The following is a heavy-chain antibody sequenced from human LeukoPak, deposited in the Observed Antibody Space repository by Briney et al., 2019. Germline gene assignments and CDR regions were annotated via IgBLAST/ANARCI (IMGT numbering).Heavy chain of an antibody. D-gene: IGHD4-17*01. CDR2: ISWNSGSI. J-gene: IGHJ4*02. CDR1: GFTFDDYA. CDR3: AKVGDAPQYYFDY. Sequence: PGRSLRLSCAASGFTFDDYAMHWDRQAPGEGLEWVSGISWNSGSIGYADSVKGRFTISRDNTKNSLYLQMNSLRAEDTALYYCAKVGDAPQYYFDYWGQGTLVTVSS. V-gene: IGHV3-9*01.